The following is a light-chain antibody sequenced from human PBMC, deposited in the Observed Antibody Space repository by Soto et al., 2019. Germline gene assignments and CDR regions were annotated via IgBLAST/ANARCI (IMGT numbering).Light chain of an antibody. CDR1: QSVSSY. Sequence: EIVLKQSPATLSFSPGERATLSCRASQSVSSYLAWYQQKPGQAPRLLIYDASNRATGIPARFSGSGSGTDFTLTISSLEPEDFAVYYCQQRSNWPPITFGQGTRLEI. CDR2: DAS. CDR3: QQRSNWPPIT. J-gene: IGKJ5*01. V-gene: IGKV3-11*01.